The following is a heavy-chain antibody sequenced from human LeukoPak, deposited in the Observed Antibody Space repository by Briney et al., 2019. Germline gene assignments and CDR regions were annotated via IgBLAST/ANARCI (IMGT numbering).Heavy chain of an antibody. Sequence: GGSLRLSCAASGFTFSDYYMSWIRQAPGKGLERVSYISGGSRYTNYADSVKGRFTISRDNAKNSLYLQMDSLKTEDTAIYYCAGAYYSRSLFEFWGQGTLVTVSS. J-gene: IGHJ4*02. CDR2: ISGGSRYT. CDR3: AGAYYSRSLFEF. CDR1: GFTFSDYY. V-gene: IGHV3-11*06. D-gene: IGHD2-2*01.